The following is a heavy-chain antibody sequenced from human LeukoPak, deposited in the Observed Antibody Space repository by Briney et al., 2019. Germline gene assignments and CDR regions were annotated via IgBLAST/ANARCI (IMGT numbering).Heavy chain of an antibody. Sequence: ASVKVSCKASGYTFTSDDINWVRQATGQGLEWMGWMNPNSGNTGYAQKFQGRVTMTKNTSITTAYMELSSLRSEDTAVYYCARALSWTADSYYYVDVWGKGTTVTVSS. CDR1: GYTFTSDD. D-gene: IGHD3/OR15-3a*01. CDR2: MNPNSGNT. J-gene: IGHJ6*03. V-gene: IGHV1-8*02. CDR3: ARALSWTADSYYYVDV.